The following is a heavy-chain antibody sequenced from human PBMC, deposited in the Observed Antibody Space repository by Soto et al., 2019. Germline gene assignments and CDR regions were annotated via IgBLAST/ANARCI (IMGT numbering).Heavy chain of an antibody. V-gene: IGHV2-5*02. CDR3: AHTYSSSPDDSFDV. J-gene: IGHJ3*01. D-gene: IGHD6-6*01. Sequence: QITLKESGHTLVKPTQMLTLTCTFSGFSLNTRGVGVGWIRQPPGGALEWLALIYWDDDKRYSPSLRSRLTITKDTSKCQVVLTMTTMEPLDTGTYYCAHTYSSSPDDSFDVWGQGTRVTVSS. CDR1: GFSLNTRGVG. CDR2: IYWDDDK.